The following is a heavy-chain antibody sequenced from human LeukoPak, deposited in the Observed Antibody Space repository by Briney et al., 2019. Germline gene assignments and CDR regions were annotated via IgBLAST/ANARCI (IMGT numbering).Heavy chain of an antibody. CDR3: ARAGITTIVVVITLDY. D-gene: IGHD3-22*01. J-gene: IGHJ4*02. CDR1: GFTFSSYA. CDR2: ISYDGSNK. V-gene: IGHV3-30-3*01. Sequence: GRSLRLSCAASGFTFSSYAMHWVRQAPGKGLEWVAVISYDGSNKYYADSVKGRFTISRDNSKNTLYLQMNSLRAEDTAVYYCARAGITTIVVVITLDYWGQGTLVTVSS.